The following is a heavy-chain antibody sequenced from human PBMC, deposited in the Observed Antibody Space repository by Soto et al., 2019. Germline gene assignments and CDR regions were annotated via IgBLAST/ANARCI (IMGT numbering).Heavy chain of an antibody. Sequence: VLLHQWGAGLLKPSETLSLTCAVYGGSFSGYYWSWIRQPPGKGLEWIGEINHSGSTNYNPCIRSRGTISVDTSRNQFSLKVRAVSGADTAVYYCARTVRFHYWGQGTLVTVSS. CDR1: GGSFSGYY. CDR2: INHSGST. D-gene: IGHD4-17*01. J-gene: IGHJ4*02. V-gene: IGHV4-34*01. CDR3: ARTVRFHY.